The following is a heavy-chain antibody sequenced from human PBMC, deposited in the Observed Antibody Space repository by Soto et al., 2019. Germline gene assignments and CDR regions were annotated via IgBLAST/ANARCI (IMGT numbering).Heavy chain of an antibody. CDR3: AITPRLLDA. Sequence: EVQLVESGGDLVQPGGSLRLSCAASGFTFSSSWMNWVRQAPGKGLEWVAYMNLDGSGTNYVDSVKGRFTISRDNAKNSLFLQRNSLRVEDTAVYYCAITPRLLDAGGQGTLVIVAS. D-gene: IGHD6-6*01. CDR2: MNLDGSGT. CDR1: GFTFSSSW. V-gene: IGHV3-7*01. J-gene: IGHJ5*02.